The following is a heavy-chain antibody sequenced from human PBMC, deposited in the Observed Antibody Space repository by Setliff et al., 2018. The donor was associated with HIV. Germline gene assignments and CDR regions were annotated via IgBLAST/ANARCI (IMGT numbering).Heavy chain of an antibody. CDR3: AATYYYDSSGLHGFVY. D-gene: IGHD3-22*01. J-gene: IGHJ4*02. CDR2: IIPIFGTA. Sequence: ASVKVSCKASGGTFSSYAISWVRQAPGQGLEWMGGIIPIFGTANYAQKFQGRVTITADEFTSTAYMELSSLRSEDTAVYYCAATYYYDSSGLHGFVYWGQGTLVTVSS. V-gene: IGHV1-69*13. CDR1: GGTFSSYA.